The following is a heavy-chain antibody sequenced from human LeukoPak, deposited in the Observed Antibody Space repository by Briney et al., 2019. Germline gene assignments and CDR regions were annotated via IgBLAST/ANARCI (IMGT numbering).Heavy chain of an antibody. CDR1: RFTLSNYW. CDR2: ISGSGDHI. Sequence: KPGGSLRLSCAASRFTLSNYWMSWVRQAPGKGLEWVSSISGSGDHIYYADSVKGRFTISRDNARNSLSLQMDSLSDDDTAVYYCARGPPTWTSGWGNYFDWWGQGTLVTVSS. D-gene: IGHD6-19*01. V-gene: IGHV3-21*01. J-gene: IGHJ4*02. CDR3: ARGPPTWTSGWGNYFDW.